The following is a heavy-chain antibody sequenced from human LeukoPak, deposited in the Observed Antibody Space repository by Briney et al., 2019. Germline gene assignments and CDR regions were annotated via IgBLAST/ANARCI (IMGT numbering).Heavy chain of an antibody. J-gene: IGHJ4*02. V-gene: IGHV4-59*01. CDR2: IYYSGST. Sequence: SETLSLTCIVSGGSISSYYWSWIRQPPGKGLEWIGYIYYSGSTSYNPSLKSRVTISVDTSKNQFSLRLSSVNAADTAVYYCARRDGSGYYGYYFDYWGQGALVTVSS. CDR1: GGSISSYY. D-gene: IGHD3-22*01. CDR3: ARRDGSGYYGYYFDY.